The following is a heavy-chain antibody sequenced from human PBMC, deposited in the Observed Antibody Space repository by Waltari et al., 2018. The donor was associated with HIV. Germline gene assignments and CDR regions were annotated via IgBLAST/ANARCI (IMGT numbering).Heavy chain of an antibody. V-gene: IGHV3-7*01. Sequence: EVQLVESGGGLVQPGGSLRLSCAASRFSFSSCWMSWVRQAPGKGLEWVANIKQDGSEKYDVDSVKGRFTISRDNAKNSLLLQMNSLRAEDTAVYYCATEFGDHCEGSGYANWGQGTQVIVSS. D-gene: IGHD3-22*01. J-gene: IGHJ4*02. CDR3: ATEFGDHCEGSGYAN. CDR1: RFSFSSCW. CDR2: IKQDGSEK.